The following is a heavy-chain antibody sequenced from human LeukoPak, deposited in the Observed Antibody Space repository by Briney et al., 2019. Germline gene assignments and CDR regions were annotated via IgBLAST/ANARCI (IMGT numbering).Heavy chain of an antibody. CDR1: GGSISSYY. D-gene: IGHD6-19*01. J-gene: IGHJ5*02. CDR2: IYTDGDT. Sequence: PSETLSLTCNVYGGSISSYYWSWIRQTAGEGLEWIGRIYTDGDTNYNPSLKSRVTISVDKSRNQLFLNLNSVTAADTAVYYCATSAAVGGVKWFDPWGQGTLVTVSS. V-gene: IGHV4-4*07. CDR3: ATSAAVGGVKWFDP.